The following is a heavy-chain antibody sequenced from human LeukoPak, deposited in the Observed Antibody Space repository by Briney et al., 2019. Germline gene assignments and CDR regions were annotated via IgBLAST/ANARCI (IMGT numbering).Heavy chain of an antibody. V-gene: IGHV4-61*02. D-gene: IGHD4-17*01. CDR2: IQTSGRV. Sequence: PSQTLSLTCSVSGDSVTSGPNYWNWIRRPAGKGLEWIGRIQTSGRVNYNPSLKSRVTVYLDTPKNLVSLQLTSVTAADTAVYYCARDRGNGDYGDYFDSWGQRTQVTVSS. J-gene: IGHJ4*02. CDR3: ARDRGNGDYGDYFDS. CDR1: GDSVTSGPNY.